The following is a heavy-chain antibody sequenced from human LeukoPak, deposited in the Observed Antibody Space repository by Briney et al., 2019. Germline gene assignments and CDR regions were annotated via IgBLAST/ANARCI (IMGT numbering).Heavy chain of an antibody. Sequence: SETLSLTCTVSGGSISSGGYYWSWIRQHPGKGLEWIGYIYYSGSTYYNPSLKSRVTISVDTSKNQFSLKLSSVTAADTAVYYCARGSLGYCTNGVCYAGRGFDYWGQGTLVTVSS. CDR1: GGSISSGGYY. J-gene: IGHJ4*02. CDR3: ARGSLGYCTNGVCYAGRGFDY. V-gene: IGHV4-31*03. CDR2: IYYSGST. D-gene: IGHD2-8*01.